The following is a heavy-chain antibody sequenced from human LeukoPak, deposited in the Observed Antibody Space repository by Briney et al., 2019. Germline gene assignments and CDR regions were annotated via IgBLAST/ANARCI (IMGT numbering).Heavy chain of an antibody. J-gene: IGHJ6*03. CDR1: GYTFTSYA. V-gene: IGHV1-69*06. D-gene: IGHD3-16*01. CDR2: IIPIFGTA. CDR3: ARFRPVGDYYMDV. Sequence: PWASVKVSCKASGYTFTSYAISWVRQAPGQGLEWMGGIIPIFGTANYAQKFQGRVTITADKSTSTAYMELSSLRSEDTAVYYCARFRPVGDYYMDVWGKGTTVTVSS.